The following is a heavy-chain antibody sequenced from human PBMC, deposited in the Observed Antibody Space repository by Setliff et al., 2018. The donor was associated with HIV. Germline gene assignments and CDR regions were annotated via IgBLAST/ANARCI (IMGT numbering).Heavy chain of an antibody. Sequence: PSETLSLTCAVSGYAISSGYYWGWIRQPPGKGLEWIGSIHQSGSTYYNSSLKSRVTMSVDTSKNKFSLKLSSVTAADTAVYYCARDLGSAYSYAQGRFDPWGQGTLVTVSS. J-gene: IGHJ5*02. D-gene: IGHD5-18*01. V-gene: IGHV4-38-2*02. CDR1: GYAISSGYY. CDR3: ARDLGSAYSYAQGRFDP. CDR2: IHQSGST.